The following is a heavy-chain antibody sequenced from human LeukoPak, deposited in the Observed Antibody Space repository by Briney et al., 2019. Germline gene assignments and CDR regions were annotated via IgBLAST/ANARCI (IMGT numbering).Heavy chain of an antibody. CDR3: AKYRNYYDSSGFDY. V-gene: IGHV3-23*01. CDR2: ISGSGGST. D-gene: IGHD3-22*01. CDR1: GFTFSSHA. Sequence: PGGSLRLSCAASGFTFSSHAMSRVRQAPRKGLEWVSAISGSGGSTYYADSVKGRFTISRDNPKNTLYLQMNSLRAEDTAVYYCAKYRNYYDSSGFDYWGQGTLVAVSS. J-gene: IGHJ4*02.